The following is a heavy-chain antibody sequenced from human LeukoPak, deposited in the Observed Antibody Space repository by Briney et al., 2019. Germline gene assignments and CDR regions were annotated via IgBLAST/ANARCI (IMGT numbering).Heavy chain of an antibody. CDR1: GFTASSNY. V-gene: IGHV3-53*01. J-gene: IGHJ2*01. CDR2: IYYGGST. D-gene: IGHD3-22*01. CDR3: ARVVIHWYFDL. Sequence: PGGSLRLSCAAFGFTASSNYMSWVRPAPGEGLGWVSIIYYGGSTYYADYVKGRFTISRDNSKNTLYLQMNSLRAEDTAVYYCARVVIHWYFDLWGRGTLVTVSS.